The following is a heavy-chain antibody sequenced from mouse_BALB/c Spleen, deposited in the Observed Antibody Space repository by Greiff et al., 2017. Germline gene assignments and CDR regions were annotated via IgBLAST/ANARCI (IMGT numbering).Heavy chain of an antibody. CDR1: GFNIKDTY. CDR2: IDPANGNT. CDR3: ARHGNYAYYAMDY. V-gene: IGHV14-3*02. D-gene: IGHD2-1*01. Sequence: EVKLVESGGDLVKPGASVKLSCTASGFNIKDTYMHWVKQRPEQGLEWIGRIDPANGNTKYDPKFQGKATITADTSSNTAYLQLSSLTSEDTAVYYCARHGNYAYYAMDYWGQGTSVTVSS. J-gene: IGHJ4*01.